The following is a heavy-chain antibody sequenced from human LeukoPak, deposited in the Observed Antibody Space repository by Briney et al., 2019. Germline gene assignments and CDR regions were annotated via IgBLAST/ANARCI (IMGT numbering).Heavy chain of an antibody. CDR2: IIPIFGTA. CDR1: GGTFSSHA. J-gene: IGHJ3*02. D-gene: IGHD7-27*01. CDR3: ATELGPDDAFDI. V-gene: IGHV1-69*13. Sequence: SVKASCKASGGTFSSHAVSWVRQAPGQGLEWMGGIIPIFGTANYAQKFQGRVTITADESTSTAYMELSSLRSEDTAVYYCATELGPDDAFDIWGQGTMVTVSS.